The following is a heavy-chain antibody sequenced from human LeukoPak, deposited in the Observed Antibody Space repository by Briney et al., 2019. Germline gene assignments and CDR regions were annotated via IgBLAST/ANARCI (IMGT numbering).Heavy chain of an antibody. D-gene: IGHD2/OR15-2a*01. CDR2: IRHDGENE. Sequence: GGSLRLSRAASGFNFKNYGMYWVRQAPGKGLEGVAYIRHDGENENYADSVKGRFTISRDDSKNILFLQMSSLKPEDRAVYYCGKDVTEYSFLEDAFDIWGQGTRVTVSS. CDR3: GKDVTEYSFLEDAFDI. V-gene: IGHV3-30*02. J-gene: IGHJ3*02. CDR1: GFNFKNYG.